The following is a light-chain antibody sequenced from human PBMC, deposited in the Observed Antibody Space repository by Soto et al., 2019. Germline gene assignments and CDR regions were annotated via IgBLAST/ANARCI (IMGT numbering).Light chain of an antibody. Sequence: EIGLTQSPCTLSLSPGERATLSCRASQSVSSSYLAWYQQKPGQAPRLLIYGASTRATGIPARFSGSGSGTDFTLTISSLEAEDFAVYYCQQRSIWPLTFCQVTRLEI. V-gene: IGKV3D-20*02. J-gene: IGKJ5*01. CDR1: QSVSSSY. CDR3: QQRSIWPLT. CDR2: GAS.